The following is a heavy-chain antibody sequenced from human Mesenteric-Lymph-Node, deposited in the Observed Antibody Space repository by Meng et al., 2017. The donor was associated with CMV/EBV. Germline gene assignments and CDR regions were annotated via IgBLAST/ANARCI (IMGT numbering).Heavy chain of an antibody. J-gene: IGHJ4*02. Sequence: GGSLRLSCAASGFTFSSYWMSWVRQAPGKGLEWVANIKQDGSEKYYVDSVKGRFTISRDNAKNSLYLQMNSLRAGDSAIYYCARNYYGRSGDYFRPNHFELWGQGTLVTVSS. CDR1: GFTFSSYW. CDR2: IKQDGSEK. V-gene: IGHV3-7*03. CDR3: ARNYYGRSGDYFRPNHFEL. D-gene: IGHD3-22*01.